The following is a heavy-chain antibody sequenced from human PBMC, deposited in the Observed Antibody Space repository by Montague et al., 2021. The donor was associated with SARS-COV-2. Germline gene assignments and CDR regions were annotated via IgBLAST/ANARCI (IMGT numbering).Heavy chain of an antibody. CDR2: VHSNGTT. J-gene: IGHJ4*02. CDR3: ARQVWRKDFDF. V-gene: IGHV4-39*01. Sequence: SETLSLTCSVSGGSITRSDYYWAWIRQAPGKGLDWIATVHSNGTTYSNTSLKSRAIISIDTSKNQFSLTLKSVTAADTSVYFCARQVWRKDFDFWVQGKLVTVSA. D-gene: IGHD1-14*01. CDR1: GGSITRSDYY.